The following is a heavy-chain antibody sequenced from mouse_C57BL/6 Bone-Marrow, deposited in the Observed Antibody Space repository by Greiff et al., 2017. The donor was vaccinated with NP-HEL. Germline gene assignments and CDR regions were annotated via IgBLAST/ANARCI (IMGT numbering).Heavy chain of an antibody. CDR2: INSDGGST. CDR3: ARTPSGSSYWYFDV. V-gene: IGHV5-2*01. CDR1: EYEFPSHD. D-gene: IGHD1-1*01. J-gene: IGHJ1*03. Sequence: EVKLMESGGGLVQPGESLKLSCESNEYEFPSHDMSWVRKTPEKRLELVAAINSDGGSTYYPDTMERGFIISRDNPKKTLYLQRSRLRSEDTALYYCARTPSGSSYWYFDVWGTGTTVTVSS.